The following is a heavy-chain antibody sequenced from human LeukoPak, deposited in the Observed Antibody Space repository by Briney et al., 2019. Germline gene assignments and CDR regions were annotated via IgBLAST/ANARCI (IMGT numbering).Heavy chain of an antibody. J-gene: IGHJ4*02. CDR1: GGSFSGYY. CDR2: INHSGST. V-gene: IGHV4-34*01. Sequence: SETLSLTCAVYGGSFSGYYWSWIRQPPGKGLEWIGEINHSGSTNYNPSLKSRVTISVDTSKNQFSLQLNSVTPEDTAVYYCARGGITMIVGYFDYWGQGTLVTVSS. D-gene: IGHD3-22*01. CDR3: ARGGITMIVGYFDY.